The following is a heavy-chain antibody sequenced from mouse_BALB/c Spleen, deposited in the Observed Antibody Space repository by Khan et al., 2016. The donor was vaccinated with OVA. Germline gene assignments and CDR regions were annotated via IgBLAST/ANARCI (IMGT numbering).Heavy chain of an antibody. Sequence: EVKVEESGPELVKPGASVKMSCKASGYTFTSYVMHWVKQKPGLGLEWIGYIYPFNDDTKYNEKFKGKATLTSDKSSSTAYMELSSLTSEDSAVYYGAPVGNYYVSFAYWGQWTLVTVSA. CDR1: GYTFTSYV. CDR2: IYPFNDDT. V-gene: IGHV1S136*01. D-gene: IGHD1-1*01. J-gene: IGHJ3*01. CDR3: APVGNYYVSFAY.